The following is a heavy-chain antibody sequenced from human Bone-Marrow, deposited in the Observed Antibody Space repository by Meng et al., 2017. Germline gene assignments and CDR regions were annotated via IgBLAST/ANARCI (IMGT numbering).Heavy chain of an antibody. Sequence: GESLKISCKASGYTFTSYGISWVRQAPGQGLEWMGWISAYNGNTNYAQKLQGRVTMTTDTSMSTAYMELRSLRSDDTAVYYCARVYDSSGRYPLDYWGQGTLVTVSS. CDR2: ISAYNGNT. D-gene: IGHD3-22*01. CDR3: ARVYDSSGRYPLDY. J-gene: IGHJ4*02. V-gene: IGHV1-18*01. CDR1: GYTFTSYG.